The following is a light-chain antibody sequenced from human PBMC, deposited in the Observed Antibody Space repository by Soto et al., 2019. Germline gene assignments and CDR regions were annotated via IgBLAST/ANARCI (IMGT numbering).Light chain of an antibody. J-gene: IGLJ1*01. CDR2: RNN. CDR3: AAWDDSLSVL. Sequence: QSALTQPPSASGTPGQRVTIPCSGSSSNIGSNYVYWYQQLPGTAPKLLIYRNNQRPSGVPDRFSGSKSGTSASLAISGLRSEDEADYYCAAWDDSLSVLFGTGTKATVL. V-gene: IGLV1-47*01. CDR1: SSNIGSNY.